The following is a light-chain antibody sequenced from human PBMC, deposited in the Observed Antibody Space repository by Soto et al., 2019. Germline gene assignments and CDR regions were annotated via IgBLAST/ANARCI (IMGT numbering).Light chain of an antibody. CDR2: AAS. J-gene: IGKJ2*01. Sequence: DIPMTQSPSSLSASVGDRVTITCRASQSISSYLNWYQQKPGKAPQLLIYAASSLQSGVPSRFSGSGSATDFTLTISTLQPEDFATYYCQQSYSTPTFGQGTKLEIK. CDR1: QSISSY. V-gene: IGKV1-39*01. CDR3: QQSYSTPT.